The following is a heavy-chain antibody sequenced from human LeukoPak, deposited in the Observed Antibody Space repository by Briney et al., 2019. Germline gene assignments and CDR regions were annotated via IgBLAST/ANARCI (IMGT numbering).Heavy chain of an antibody. Sequence: PSETLSLTCSVSDGSINSYYWSWIRQPPGKGLEWIGYIHSSGATHYNPSLKSRVTTSLDTSKNQFSLRLSSVTAAGTAVYYCARLGSYSDHWGQGTLVTVSS. J-gene: IGHJ5*02. D-gene: IGHD1-26*01. V-gene: IGHV4-4*09. CDR3: ARLGSYSDH. CDR1: DGSINSYY. CDR2: IHSSGAT.